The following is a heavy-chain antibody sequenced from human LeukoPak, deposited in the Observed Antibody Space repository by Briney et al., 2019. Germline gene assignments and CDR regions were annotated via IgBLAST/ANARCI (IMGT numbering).Heavy chain of an antibody. D-gene: IGHD6-25*01. CDR1: GFTFSDYW. CDR3: AKGPIHNTATTFLCYMDV. V-gene: IGHV3-7*01. J-gene: IGHJ6*03. CDR2: IKQDGSDK. Sequence: GGSLRLSCTVSGFTFSDYWMFWVRQAPGKGLEWVANIKQDGSDKYYVDSVKGRFTISRDNSKNLLYLQTSSLRAEDTAVYYCAKGPIHNTATTFLCYMDVWGKGTAVTVSS.